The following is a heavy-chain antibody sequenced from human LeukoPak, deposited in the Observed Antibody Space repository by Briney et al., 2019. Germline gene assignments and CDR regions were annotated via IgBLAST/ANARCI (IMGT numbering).Heavy chain of an antibody. Sequence: GGSLRLSCAASGFTFSNYALVWVRQAPGKGLEWVSAIGGSGGNGNYADAVKGRFTISRDNSKNTLYLQMNSLRVEDTAIYYCGRDPNGDYVGAFEFWGQGTMVTVSS. J-gene: IGHJ3*01. D-gene: IGHD4-17*01. CDR1: GFTFSNYA. CDR2: IGGSGGNG. CDR3: GRDPNGDYVGAFEF. V-gene: IGHV3-23*01.